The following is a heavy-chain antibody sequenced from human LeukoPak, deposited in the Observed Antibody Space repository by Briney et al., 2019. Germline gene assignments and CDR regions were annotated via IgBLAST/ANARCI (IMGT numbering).Heavy chain of an antibody. Sequence: GGSLRLSCAASGFTFSSYAMSWVRQAPGKGLEWVANIKQDGSEKYYVDSVKGRFTISRDNAKNSLYLQMNSLRAEDTAVYYCARGYSSGWYLGYNWFDPWGQGALVTVSS. CDR1: GFTFSSYA. J-gene: IGHJ5*02. D-gene: IGHD6-19*01. V-gene: IGHV3-7*01. CDR2: IKQDGSEK. CDR3: ARGYSSGWYLGYNWFDP.